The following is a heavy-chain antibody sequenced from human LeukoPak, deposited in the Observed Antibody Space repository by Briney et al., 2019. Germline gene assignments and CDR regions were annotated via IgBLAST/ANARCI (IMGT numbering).Heavy chain of an antibody. CDR3: XXXXXDSSGYYVLNDY. D-gene: IGHD3-22*01. J-gene: IGHJ4*02. Sequence: PGGSLRLSCAASGFTFSGSAMHWVRQASGKGLEWVGRIRSKANSYATAYAASVKGRFTISRDDSKNTAYLQMNSLKTEDTAVXXXXXXXXDSSGYYVLNDYWGQGTLVTVSS. V-gene: IGHV3-73*01. CDR2: IRSKANSYAT. CDR1: GFTFSGSA.